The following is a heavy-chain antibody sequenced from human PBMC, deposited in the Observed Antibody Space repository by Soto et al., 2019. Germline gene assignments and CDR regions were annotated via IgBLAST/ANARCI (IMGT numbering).Heavy chain of an antibody. CDR2: IYYSGST. CDR1: GGSISSGGYY. Sequence: SETLSLTCTVSGGSISSGGYYWSWIRQHPGKGLEWIGYIYYSGSTYYNPSLKSRVTISVDTSKNQFSLKLSSVTAADTAVYYCARAVDTARVLFDYWGQGTLVTVSS. D-gene: IGHD5-18*01. CDR3: ARAVDTARVLFDY. J-gene: IGHJ4*02. V-gene: IGHV4-31*03.